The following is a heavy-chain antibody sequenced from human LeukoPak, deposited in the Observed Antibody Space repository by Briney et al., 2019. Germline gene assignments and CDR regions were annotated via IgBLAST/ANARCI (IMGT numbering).Heavy chain of an antibody. Sequence: SVKVSCKASGYTFTGYYMHWVRQAPGQGLGWMGWINPNSGGTNYAQKFQGRVTMTRDTSISTAYMELSRLRSDDTAVYYCARPEVDCSSTSCSNYWGQGTLVTVSS. CDR1: GYTFTGYY. CDR2: INPNSGGT. V-gene: IGHV1-2*02. D-gene: IGHD2-2*01. CDR3: ARPEVDCSSTSCSNY. J-gene: IGHJ4*02.